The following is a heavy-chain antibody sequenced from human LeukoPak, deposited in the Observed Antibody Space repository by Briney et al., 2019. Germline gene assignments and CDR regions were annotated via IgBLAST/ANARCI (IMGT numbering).Heavy chain of an antibody. V-gene: IGHV3-53*01. CDR3: ARDRSDIAAAGYFDY. D-gene: IGHD6-13*01. CDR1: GFTVSSNY. J-gene: IGHJ4*02. CDR2: IYSGGST. Sequence: GGSLRLSCAASGFTVSSNYTSWVRQAPGKGLEWVSVIYSGGSTYYADSVKGRFTISRGNSKNTLYLQMNSLRAEDSAVYYCARDRSDIAAAGYFDYWGQGTLVTVSS.